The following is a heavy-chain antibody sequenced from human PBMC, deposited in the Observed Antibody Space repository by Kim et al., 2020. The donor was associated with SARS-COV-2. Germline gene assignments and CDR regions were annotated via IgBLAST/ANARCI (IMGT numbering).Heavy chain of an antibody. CDR3: ARVYIVATQARYYYGMDV. V-gene: IGHV1-2*06. CDR1: GYTFTGYY. J-gene: IGHJ6*02. D-gene: IGHD5-12*01. CDR2: INPNSGGT. Sequence: ASVKVSCKASGYTFTGYYMHWVRQAPGQGLEWMGRINPNSGGTNYAQKFQGRVTMTRDTSISTAYMELSRLRSDDTAVYYCARVYIVATQARYYYGMDVWGQGTTVTVSS.